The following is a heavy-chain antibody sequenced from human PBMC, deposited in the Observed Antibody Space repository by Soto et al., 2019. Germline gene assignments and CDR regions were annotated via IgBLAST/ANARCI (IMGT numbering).Heavy chain of an antibody. CDR3: ARKPGPRLVRGESYYYGMDV. CDR1: GFTFSSYS. V-gene: IGHV3-21*01. D-gene: IGHD6-6*01. CDR2: ISSSSSYI. Sequence: EVQLVESGGGLVKPGGSLRLSCAASGFTFSSYSMNWVRQAPGKGLEWVSSISSSSSYIYYADSVKGRFTISRDNAKKSLYLQMKRLRGEDTAVDYCARKPGPRLVRGESYYYGMDVWGQGTTVTVSS. J-gene: IGHJ6*02.